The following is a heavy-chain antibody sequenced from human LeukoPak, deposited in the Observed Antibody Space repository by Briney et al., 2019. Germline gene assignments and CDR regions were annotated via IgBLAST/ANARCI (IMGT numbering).Heavy chain of an antibody. Sequence: SETLSLTCAVSGASISGSGYYWGWIRQPPGKGLEWIGEINHSGSTNYNPSLKSRVTISVDTSKNQFSLKLSSVTAADTAVYYCARQAYSGSNPLDYWGQGTLVTVSS. V-gene: IGHV4-39*01. CDR3: ARQAYSGSNPLDY. D-gene: IGHD1-26*01. J-gene: IGHJ4*02. CDR2: INHSGST. CDR1: GASISGSGYY.